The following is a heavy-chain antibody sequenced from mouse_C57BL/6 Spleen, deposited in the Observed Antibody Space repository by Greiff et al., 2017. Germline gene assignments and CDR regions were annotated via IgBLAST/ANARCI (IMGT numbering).Heavy chain of an antibody. CDR3: ARSITTGGAEGYFDV. Sequence: QVQLQQPGPELVKPGASVKLSCKASGYTFTSYWMHWVKQRPGQGLEWIGMIHPNSGGTNYNEKFKSKATLTVDKSSSTAYMQLSSLTSEDSAVYYCARSITTGGAEGYFDVWGTGTTVTVSS. V-gene: IGHV1-64*01. CDR2: IHPNSGGT. J-gene: IGHJ1*03. D-gene: IGHD1-1*01. CDR1: GYTFTSYW.